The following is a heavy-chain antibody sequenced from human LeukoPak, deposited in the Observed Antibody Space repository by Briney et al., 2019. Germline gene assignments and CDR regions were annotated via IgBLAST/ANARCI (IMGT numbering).Heavy chain of an antibody. V-gene: IGHV3-53*01. J-gene: IGHJ4*02. CDR2: LYSGGNT. D-gene: IGHD4-23*01. CDR1: GFTVSSSY. Sequence: GGSLRLSCAASGFTVSSSYMSWVRQAPGKGLEWVSVLYSGGNTYYADSVKGRFTISRDSSKNTLCLQMNSLRANDTAVYYCARGADYGGNSFDYWGQGTLVTVSS. CDR3: ARGADYGGNSFDY.